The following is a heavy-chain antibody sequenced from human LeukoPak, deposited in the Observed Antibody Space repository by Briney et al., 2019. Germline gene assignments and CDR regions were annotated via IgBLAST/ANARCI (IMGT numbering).Heavy chain of an antibody. V-gene: IGHV3-23*01. CDR1: GFTFSTYG. CDR3: AKDRRGSGNHYTDFDY. CDR2: ISGSGGST. D-gene: IGHD3-10*01. J-gene: IGHJ4*02. Sequence: PGGSLGLSCAASGFTFSTYGMSWVRQAPGKGLEWVSGISGSGGSTYYADSVEGRFTISRDNSKSTLYLQMNSLRAEDTAVYFCAKDRRGSGNHYTDFDYWGQGTLVTVSS.